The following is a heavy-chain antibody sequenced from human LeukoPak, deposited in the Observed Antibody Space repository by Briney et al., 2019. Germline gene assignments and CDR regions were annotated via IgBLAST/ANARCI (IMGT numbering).Heavy chain of an antibody. D-gene: IGHD3-22*01. V-gene: IGHV3-74*01. Sequence: PGGSLRLSCAASGFTFSSYSMRWVRQAPGKGLVWVSAIRSDGSTNYADSVKGRFTISRDNAKNTVSLQMNSLRAEDTGVYYCARAPSEIGGYYPEYFRHWGQGTLVTVSS. J-gene: IGHJ1*01. CDR3: ARAPSEIGGYYPEYFRH. CDR2: IRSDGST. CDR1: GFTFSSYS.